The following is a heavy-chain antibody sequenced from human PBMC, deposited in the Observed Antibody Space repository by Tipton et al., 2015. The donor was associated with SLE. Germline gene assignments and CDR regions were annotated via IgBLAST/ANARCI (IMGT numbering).Heavy chain of an antibody. CDR1: GFTFSSYA. D-gene: IGHD6-19*01. J-gene: IGHJ2*01. Sequence: SGFTFSSYAMSWVRQAPGKGLEWVSTISGSGVSTYCADSVKGRFTISRDNSKNTLYLQMNSLRAEDTAVYYCAKDPAVAGKWYFDLWGRGTLVTVSS. CDR3: AKDPAVAGKWYFDL. V-gene: IGHV3-23*01. CDR2: ISGSGVST.